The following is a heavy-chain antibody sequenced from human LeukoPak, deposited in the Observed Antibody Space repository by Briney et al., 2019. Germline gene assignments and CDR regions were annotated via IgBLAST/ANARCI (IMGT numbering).Heavy chain of an antibody. J-gene: IGHJ4*02. CDR3: AKDRGYDLGPDY. CDR1: GFTFSRYW. V-gene: IGHV3-7*01. Sequence: GGSLRLSCAASGFTFSRYWMTWVRQAPGKGLEWVANIKEDGSKKNYVDSVEGRFTISRDNAKNSLYLQMNSLRAEDTAVYYCAKDRGYDLGPDYWGQGTLVTVSS. D-gene: IGHD5-12*01. CDR2: IKEDGSKK.